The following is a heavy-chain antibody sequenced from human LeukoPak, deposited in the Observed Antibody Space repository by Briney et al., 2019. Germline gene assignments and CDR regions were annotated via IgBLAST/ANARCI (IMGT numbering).Heavy chain of an antibody. Sequence: ASVKVSCKASGYTFTGYYMHWVRQAPGQGLAWMGWINPNSGGTNSAQKFQGRVTMTRDTSISTAYMELSSLRSDDTAVYYCARDRSPLIRGVSGYWGQGTLVTVSS. CDR3: ARDRSPLIRGVSGY. D-gene: IGHD3-10*01. J-gene: IGHJ4*02. CDR1: GYTFTGYY. V-gene: IGHV1-2*02. CDR2: INPNSGGT.